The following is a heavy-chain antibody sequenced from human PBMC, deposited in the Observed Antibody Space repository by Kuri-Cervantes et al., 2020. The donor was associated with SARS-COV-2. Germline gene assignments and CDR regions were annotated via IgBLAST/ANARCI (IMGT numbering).Heavy chain of an antibody. CDR2: ISAYNGNT. CDR1: GYTFTSYG. V-gene: IGHV1-18*01. D-gene: IGHD1-26*01. Sequence: ASVKVSCKASGYTFTSYGISWVRQAPGQGLEWMGWISAYNGNTNYAQKLQGRVTMTTDTSTSTAYMELRSLRSDDTAVYYCARGSGSYSHRSAQKENWFDPWGQGTLVTVSS. CDR3: ARGSGSYSHRSAQKENWFDP. J-gene: IGHJ5*02.